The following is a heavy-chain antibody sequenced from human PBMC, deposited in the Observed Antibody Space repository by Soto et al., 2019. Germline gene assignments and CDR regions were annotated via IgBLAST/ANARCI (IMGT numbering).Heavy chain of an antibody. V-gene: IGHV4-39*01. CDR2: IYYSGST. J-gene: IGHJ5*02. D-gene: IGHD6-19*01. CDR1: CGSINSSSYF. Sequence: SETLSLTCSVSCGSINSSSYFWGWVRQPPGKGLEWIGSIYYSGSTYYNPSLRSRVTISADTSKNQFSLKLSSVTAADTAVFYCARHYSSGSRNWFDPWGQGTLVTVSS. CDR3: ARHYSSGSRNWFDP.